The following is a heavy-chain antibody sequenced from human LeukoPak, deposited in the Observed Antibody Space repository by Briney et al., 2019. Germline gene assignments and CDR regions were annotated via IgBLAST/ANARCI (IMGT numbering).Heavy chain of an antibody. V-gene: IGHV1-69*05. CDR1: GGTFSSYV. J-gene: IGHJ4*02. CDR2: IIPIFGTA. Sequence: ASVKVSCKASGGTFSSYVINWVRQAPGQGLEWMGGIIPIFGTANYAQKFQGRVTITRNTSISTAYMELSSLRSEDTAVYYCARGGGGDYYDFWSGYYRGPFDYWGQGTLVTVSS. D-gene: IGHD3-3*01. CDR3: ARGGGGDYYDFWSGYYRGPFDY.